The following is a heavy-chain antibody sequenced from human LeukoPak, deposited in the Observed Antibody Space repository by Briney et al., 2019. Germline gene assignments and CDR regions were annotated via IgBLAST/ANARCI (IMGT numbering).Heavy chain of an antibody. J-gene: IGHJ4*02. Sequence: GRSLRLSCAASGFTFSSYAMHWVRQAPGKGLGWVAVISHDGSNKYYADSVKGRFTISRDNSKNMLYLQMGSLRPDDTAVYYCARDPSGDYYFDYWGQGTLVTVSS. D-gene: IGHD4-17*01. CDR1: GFTFSSYA. CDR2: ISHDGSNK. V-gene: IGHV3-30*04. CDR3: ARDPSGDYYFDY.